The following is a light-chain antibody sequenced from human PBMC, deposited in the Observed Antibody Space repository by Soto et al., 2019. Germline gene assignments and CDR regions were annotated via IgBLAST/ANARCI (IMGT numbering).Light chain of an antibody. CDR3: ETWDSNTHRV. V-gene: IGLV4-60*02. J-gene: IGLJ2*01. CDR1: SGHSSYI. Sequence: QSVLTQSSSASASLGSSVKLTCTLSSGHSSYIIAWHQQQPGKAPRYLMKLEGSGSYNKGSGVPDRFSGSSSGADRYLTISNLQFEDEADYYCETWDSNTHRVFGGGTKLTVL. CDR2: LEGSGSY.